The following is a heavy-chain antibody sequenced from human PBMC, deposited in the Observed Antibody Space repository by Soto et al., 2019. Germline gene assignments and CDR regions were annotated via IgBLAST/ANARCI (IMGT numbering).Heavy chain of an antibody. CDR3: ARGIYDSSGSYYYYYGMDV. V-gene: IGHV3-33*01. Sequence: QVQLVESGGGVVQPGRSLRLSCAASGFTFSSYGMHWVRQAPGKGLEWLAVIWYDGSNKYYADSVKGRFTISRDNSKNTMYLQMNSLRAEDTAVYYCARGIYDSSGSYYYYYGMDVWGQGTTVTVSS. J-gene: IGHJ6*02. CDR1: GFTFSSYG. CDR2: IWYDGSNK. D-gene: IGHD3-22*01.